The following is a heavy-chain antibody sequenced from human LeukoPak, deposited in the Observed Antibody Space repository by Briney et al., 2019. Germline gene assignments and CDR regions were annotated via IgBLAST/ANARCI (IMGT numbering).Heavy chain of an antibody. D-gene: IGHD6-13*01. CDR3: ARGIAAAGRGVWFDP. Sequence: ASVKVSCKASGYTFTGYYMHWVRQAPGQGLEWMGWINPNSGGTNYAQKFQGRVTMTRDTSISTAYMELSRLRSDDTAVYYCARGIAAAGRGVWFDPWGQGTLVTVSS. J-gene: IGHJ5*02. CDR1: GYTFTGYY. V-gene: IGHV1-2*02. CDR2: INPNSGGT.